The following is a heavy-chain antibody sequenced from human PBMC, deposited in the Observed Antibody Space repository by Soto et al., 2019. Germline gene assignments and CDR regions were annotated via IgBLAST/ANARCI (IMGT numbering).Heavy chain of an antibody. V-gene: IGHV2-26*01. D-gene: IGHD2-2*01. Sequence: SGPTLVNPTETLTLTCTVSGLSLTNGRLGVSWIRQPPGKALEWLAHTFSNDDKSYSTSLKSRLTISKDISRSQVVLTMTNMDPVDSATYYCALIKDCSRTDCYLASFDPWGQEPWSPSPQ. CDR3: ALIKDCSRTDCYLASFDP. CDR2: TFSNDDK. J-gene: IGHJ5*02. CDR1: GLSLTNGRLG.